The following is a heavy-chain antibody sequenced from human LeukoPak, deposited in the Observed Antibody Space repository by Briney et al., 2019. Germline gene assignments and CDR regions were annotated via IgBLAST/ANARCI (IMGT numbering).Heavy chain of an antibody. Sequence: SETLSLTCGVYGGPFSDHYWSWIRQTPGKGLEWIGEINHSGSTNYNPSLKSRVTISVDTSKNQFSLKQSSVTAADTAVYYCARVTADAFDIWGQGTMVTVSS. CDR1: GGPFSDHY. J-gene: IGHJ3*02. CDR3: ARVTADAFDI. CDR2: INHSGST. V-gene: IGHV4-34*01.